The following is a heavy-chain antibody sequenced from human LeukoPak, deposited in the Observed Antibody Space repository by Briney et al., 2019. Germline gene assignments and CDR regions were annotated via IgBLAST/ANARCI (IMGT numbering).Heavy chain of an antibody. CDR2: LYYGRGS. Sequence: SGTLSLTCTVSGGSLSTNNLGRWGRQSPGKGVELIGELYYGRGSNYNPSLRSRVSLQVHKSKNQFSLKVTPVTDAAAAGYYCSRKGAAAPYELFHYWGQGTLVGVCS. CDR3: SRKGAAAPYELFHY. J-gene: IGHJ1*01. CDR1: GGSLSTNNL. D-gene: IGHD2-21*01. V-gene: IGHV4-4*02.